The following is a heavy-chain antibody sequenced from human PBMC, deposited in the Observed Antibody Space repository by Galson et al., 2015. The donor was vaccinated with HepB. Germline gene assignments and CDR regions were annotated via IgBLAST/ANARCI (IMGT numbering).Heavy chain of an antibody. J-gene: IGHJ4*02. CDR3: ARDSGNGGSQD. CDR2: IWYDGTYK. V-gene: IGHV3-33*01. CDR1: GFIFSNYG. Sequence: SLRLSCAASGFIFSNYGMQWVRQAPGKWLEWVAHIWYDGTYKHYADSVKGRFTISRDNAKNTLFLQMNSLRAEDTAVYYCARDSGNGGSQDWGQGTLVSVSS. D-gene: IGHD2-8*01.